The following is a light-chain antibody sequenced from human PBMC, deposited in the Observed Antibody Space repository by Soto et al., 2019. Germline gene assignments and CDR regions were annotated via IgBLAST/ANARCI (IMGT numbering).Light chain of an antibody. Sequence: QSALTQPASVSGSPGQSITISCTGSSSDVGGFNFVSWYQQHPGKAPKLMIYDVASRPSGVSNRFSGSKSGNTASLTISGPQTEDEADYYCSSYTTSSTRVFGTGTKVTVL. CDR2: DVA. CDR3: SSYTTSSTRV. V-gene: IGLV2-14*03. CDR1: SSDVGGFNF. J-gene: IGLJ1*01.